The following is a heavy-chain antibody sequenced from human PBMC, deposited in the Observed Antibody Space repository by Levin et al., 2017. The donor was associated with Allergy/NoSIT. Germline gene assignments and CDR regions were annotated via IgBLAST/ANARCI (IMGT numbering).Heavy chain of an antibody. Sequence: PGGSLRLSCAASGFTFDDYAMHWVRQAPGKGLEWVSGISWNSNRKDYADSVKGQFTISRDNAKNSLYLQMNSLRPEDTAFYYCAKDRASNWYDTWFDPWGQGTLVTVSS. J-gene: IGHJ5*02. CDR3: AKDRASNWYDTWFDP. V-gene: IGHV3-9*01. CDR2: ISWNSNRK. CDR1: GFTFDDYA. D-gene: IGHD1-1*01.